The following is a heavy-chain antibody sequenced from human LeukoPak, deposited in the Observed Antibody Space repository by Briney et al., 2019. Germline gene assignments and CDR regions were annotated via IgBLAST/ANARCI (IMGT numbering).Heavy chain of an antibody. D-gene: IGHD4-23*01. V-gene: IGHV5-51*01. CDR2: IYPGDSDT. CDR3: ARTTLLRWPIFDY. CDR1: GYNFATYW. J-gene: IGHJ4*02. Sequence: GESLKISCKASGYNFATYWIGWVRQMPGKGLEWMGIIYPGDSDTRYSPSFQGQATISADKSISTAYLQWRSLKASDTAIYYCARTTLLRWPIFDYRGQGTLVTVSS.